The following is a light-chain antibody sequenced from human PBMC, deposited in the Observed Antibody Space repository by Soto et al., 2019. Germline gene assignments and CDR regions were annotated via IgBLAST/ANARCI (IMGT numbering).Light chain of an antibody. J-gene: IGKJ1*01. V-gene: IGKV1-5*01. CDR2: DAS. CDR3: QQYNSYPWT. CDR1: QSTTNG. Sequence: DIQMTQSASSLSASVGDRVSMXCRASQSTTNGLGWYQQKTGKAPKRLIYDASSLESGLPSRFSGSGSGTEFTPTISRLQPEDFATYYGQQYNSYPWTFGQGTKVDIK.